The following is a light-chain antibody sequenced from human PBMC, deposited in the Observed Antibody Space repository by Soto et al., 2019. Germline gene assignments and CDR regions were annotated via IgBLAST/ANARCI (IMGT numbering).Light chain of an antibody. V-gene: IGKV1-39*01. Sequence: DIQMTQSPSSLSASVGDRVTISCRASQGINSYLNWYQQNPGRAPKLLIYAASSLQSGVPSRFSGSGSGTDFTLTISSLQPEDFATYYCQQSFTTPRGSDFFGGGTKVDIK. CDR3: QQSFTTPRGSDF. J-gene: IGKJ4*01. CDR2: AAS. CDR1: QGINSY.